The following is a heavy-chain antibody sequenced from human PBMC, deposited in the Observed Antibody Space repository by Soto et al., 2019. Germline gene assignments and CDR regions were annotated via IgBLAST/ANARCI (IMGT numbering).Heavy chain of an antibody. V-gene: IGHV4-31*03. D-gene: IGHD4-17*01. J-gene: IGHJ4*02. CDR1: GGSISSGGYY. Sequence: PSETLSLTCTVYGGSISSGGYYWSWIRQHPGKGLEWIGYIYYSGSTYYNPSLKSRVTISVDTSKNQFSLKLSSVTAADTAVYYCARSYGDYINFDYWGQGTLVTVS. CDR2: IYYSGST. CDR3: ARSYGDYINFDY.